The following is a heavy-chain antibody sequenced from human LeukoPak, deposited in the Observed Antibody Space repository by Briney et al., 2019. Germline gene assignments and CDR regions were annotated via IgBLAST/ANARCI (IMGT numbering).Heavy chain of an antibody. CDR3: ARIYDWNFDY. J-gene: IGHJ4*02. D-gene: IGHD1-1*01. V-gene: IGHV3-7*01. Sequence: GGSRRLSCAASGFSFSFDWMTWVRQAPGKGLEWVANIKPDGRDKYYVDSVKGRFTISRDNAKNSLSLQMNSLGVEDTAVYYCARIYDWNFDYWGQGTLVTVSS. CDR1: GFSFSFDW. CDR2: IKPDGRDK.